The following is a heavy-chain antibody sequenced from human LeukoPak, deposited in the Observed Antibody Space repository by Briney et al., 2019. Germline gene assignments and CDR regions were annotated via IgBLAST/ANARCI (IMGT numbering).Heavy chain of an antibody. D-gene: IGHD6-19*01. CDR3: ARSRGAVADTFDY. J-gene: IGHJ4*02. Sequence: GASVNVSCKASGYTFTSYDINWVRQATGQGLEWMGWMNPNSGNTGYAQKFQGRVTMTRNTSISTAYMELSSLRSEDTAVYYCARSRGAVADTFDYWGQGTLVTVSS. V-gene: IGHV1-8*01. CDR2: MNPNSGNT. CDR1: GYTFTSYD.